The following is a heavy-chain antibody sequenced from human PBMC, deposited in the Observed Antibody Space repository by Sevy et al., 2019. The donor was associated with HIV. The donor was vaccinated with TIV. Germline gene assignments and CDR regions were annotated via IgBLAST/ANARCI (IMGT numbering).Heavy chain of an antibody. CDR2: IYHSGST. V-gene: IGHV4-38-2*01. J-gene: IGHJ4*02. D-gene: IGHD2-15*01. Sequence: SETLSLTCAVSGYSISSGYYWGWIRQPPGKGLEWIGSIYHSGSTYYNPSLKSRVTISVDTSKNQFSLNLSSVTAADTAVYYCAKGGGYCSGGSCHFDYWGQGTLVTVSS. CDR1: GYSISSGYY. CDR3: AKGGGYCSGGSCHFDY.